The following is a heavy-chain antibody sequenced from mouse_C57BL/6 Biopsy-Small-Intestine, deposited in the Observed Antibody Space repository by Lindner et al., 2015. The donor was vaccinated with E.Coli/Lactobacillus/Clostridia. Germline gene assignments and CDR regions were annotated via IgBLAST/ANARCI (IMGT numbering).Heavy chain of an antibody. CDR1: GYTFTSYW. Sequence: VQLQESGTVLARPGASVKMSCKTSGYTFTSYWMHWVKQRPGQGLEWIGAIYPGNSDTSYNQKFKGKAKLTVVTSASAAYMELSSLTNEDSAVYYCTRSYYDYDGRAMDYWVQGTSVTVSS. D-gene: IGHD2-4*01. CDR2: IYPGNSDT. V-gene: IGHV1-5*01. CDR3: TRSYYDYDGRAMDY. J-gene: IGHJ4*01.